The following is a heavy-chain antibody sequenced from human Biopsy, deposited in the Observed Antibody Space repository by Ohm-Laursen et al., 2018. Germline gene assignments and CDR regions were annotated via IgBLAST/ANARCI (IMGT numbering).Heavy chain of an antibody. V-gene: IGHV3-33*06. CDR3: AKCMTGGSNYYFHH. CDR2: IWYDGSNK. Sequence: SLRLSCAASGFTFSSYGMHSVRQAPGKGLEWAAAIWYDGSNKNYADSVKGRFTISRDNSKNTLYLQMNSLRGEDTAVYYCAKCMTGGSNYYFHHCGQGTLVTVSS. D-gene: IGHD2-8*01. CDR1: GFTFSSYG. J-gene: IGHJ4*02.